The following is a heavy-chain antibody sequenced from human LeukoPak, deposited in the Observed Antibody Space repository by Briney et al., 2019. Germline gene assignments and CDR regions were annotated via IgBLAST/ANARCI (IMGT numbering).Heavy chain of an antibody. V-gene: IGHV3-66*01. CDR1: EFSVGSNY. Sequence: GGSLRLSCAASEFSVGSNYMTWVRQAPGKGLEWVSLIYSGGSTYYADSVKGRFTISRDNSKNTLYLQMNSLRAEDTAVYYCARDQVAVAVYYFDYWGQGTLVTVSS. D-gene: IGHD6-19*01. J-gene: IGHJ4*02. CDR2: IYSGGST. CDR3: ARDQVAVAVYYFDY.